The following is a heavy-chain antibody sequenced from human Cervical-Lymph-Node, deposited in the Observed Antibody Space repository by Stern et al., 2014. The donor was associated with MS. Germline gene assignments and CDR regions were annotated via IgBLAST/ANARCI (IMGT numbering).Heavy chain of an antibody. CDR1: GFTLRNAW. D-gene: IGHD1-26*01. Sequence: EEQLVESGGGLVKPGGSLRLSCAASGFTLRNAWMTWIRQAPGKGLEWDGRFKSQTDGGTTDYAAPVKGRFTIPRDDSKNTLYLQMNSLKTEDTAVYYCTTLDRSYPYYYYGMDVWGQGTTVTVSS. CDR3: TTLDRSYPYYYYGMDV. V-gene: IGHV3-15*01. CDR2: FKSQTDGGTT. J-gene: IGHJ6*02.